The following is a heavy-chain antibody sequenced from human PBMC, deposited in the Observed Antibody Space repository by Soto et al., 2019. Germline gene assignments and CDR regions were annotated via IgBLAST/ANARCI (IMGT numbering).Heavy chain of an antibody. CDR1: GASIISENW. D-gene: IGHD1-26*01. V-gene: IGHV4-4*02. J-gene: IGHJ4*02. CDR2: IHHTGST. CDR3: AKSWELRRFFAS. Sequence: QVQLQESGPGLVKPSGTLSLTCAVSGASIISENWWTWVRQSPGKGLEWIGEIHHTGSTTYNPSLDSRVTMSVDKSTNLFSLILSSVTAADTALYFCAKSWELRRFFASWGQGTLVTVSS.